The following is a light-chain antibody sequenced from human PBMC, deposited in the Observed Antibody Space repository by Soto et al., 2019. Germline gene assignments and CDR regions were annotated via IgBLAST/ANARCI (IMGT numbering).Light chain of an antibody. CDR3: SSYSSSSTLYV. Sequence: QSALTQPASVSESPGQSITVSCTGTSSDVGGYNYVSWYQQHPGKAPKLMIYDVSDRPSGVSNLFSGSKSGNTASLTISGLQAEDEADYYCSSYSSSSTLYVFGTGTKVTVL. CDR2: DVS. J-gene: IGLJ1*01. CDR1: SSDVGGYNY. V-gene: IGLV2-14*01.